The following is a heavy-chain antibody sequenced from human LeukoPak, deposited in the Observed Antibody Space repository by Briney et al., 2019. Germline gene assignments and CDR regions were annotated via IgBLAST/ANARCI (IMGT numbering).Heavy chain of an antibody. J-gene: IGHJ4*02. Sequence: EWMGWINPNSAGTNYAQKFQGRVTMTRDTSISTAYMELSRLRSDDTAVYYCARDYEVGAMGWGQGTLVAVSS. V-gene: IGHV1-2*02. CDR2: INPNSAGT. CDR3: ARDYEVGAMG. D-gene: IGHD1-26*01.